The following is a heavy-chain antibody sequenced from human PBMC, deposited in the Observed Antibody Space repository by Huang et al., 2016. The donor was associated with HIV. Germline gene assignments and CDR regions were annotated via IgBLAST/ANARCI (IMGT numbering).Heavy chain of an antibody. CDR3: ARGRGVIKVEY. J-gene: IGHJ4*02. D-gene: IGHD3-10*01. Sequence: QVQLQESGPGLVKPSETLSLTCRVSDDSVSTGAYYWRWIRQPPGKGLEWIGYVYYYGNTNYNPSLKRRVTISVDMTKNQFYLKLRSVTAADTAVYYCARGRGVIKVEYWGQGTLVTVSS. CDR1: DDSVSTGAYY. V-gene: IGHV4-61*08. CDR2: VYYYGNT.